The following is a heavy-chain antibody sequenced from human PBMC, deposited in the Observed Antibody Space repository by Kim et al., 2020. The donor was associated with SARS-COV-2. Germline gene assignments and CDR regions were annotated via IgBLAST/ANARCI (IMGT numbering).Heavy chain of an antibody. J-gene: IGHJ4*02. V-gene: IGHV4-4*07. CDR2: IYTSGST. CDR1: GGSISSYY. CDR3: ARGEYCSGGSCYDKFDY. Sequence: SETLSLTCTVSGGSISSYYWSWIRQPAGKGLEWIGRIYTSGSTNYNPSLKSRVTMSVDTSKNQFSLKLSSVTAADTAVYYCARGEYCSGGSCYDKFDYWGQGTLVTVSS. D-gene: IGHD2-15*01.